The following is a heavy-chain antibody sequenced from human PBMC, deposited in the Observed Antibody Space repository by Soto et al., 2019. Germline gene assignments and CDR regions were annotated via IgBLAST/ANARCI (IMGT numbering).Heavy chain of an antibody. CDR1: GGTFSSYA. J-gene: IGHJ4*02. CDR2: IIPIFNTA. CDR3: ARGPLDYYGSGSYCDY. Sequence: GPSGKVSCKASGGTFSSYAISWVRQAPGQGLEWMGGIIPIFNTANYAQKFRGRVTITADKSTSTAYMELSSLRSEDTAVYYCARGPLDYYGSGSYCDYWGQGTLVTVSS. D-gene: IGHD3-10*01. V-gene: IGHV1-69*06.